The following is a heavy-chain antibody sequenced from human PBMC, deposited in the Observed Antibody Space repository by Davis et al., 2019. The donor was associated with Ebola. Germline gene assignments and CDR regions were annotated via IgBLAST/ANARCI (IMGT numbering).Heavy chain of an antibody. D-gene: IGHD3-3*01. CDR1: GYTFTSYG. CDR2: ISAYNGNT. J-gene: IGHJ6*02. CDR3: ARHTIFGVVIIRYYGMDV. V-gene: IGHV1-18*01. Sequence: ASVKVSCKASGYTFTSYGISWVRQAPGQGLEWMGWISAYNGNTNYAQKLQGRVTMTTDTSTSTAYMELRSLRSDDTAVYYCARHTIFGVVIIRYYGMDVWGQGTTVTVSS.